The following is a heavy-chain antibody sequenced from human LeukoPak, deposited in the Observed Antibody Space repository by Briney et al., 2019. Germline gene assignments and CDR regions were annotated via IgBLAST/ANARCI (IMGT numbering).Heavy chain of an antibody. CDR2: IYYTGIT. Sequence: SETLSLTCTVSGDSISGYFWSWIRQPPGRGLELIGYIYYTGITNYNPSLKSRVTISVDTSKNQFSLKLSSVTAADTAVYYCGRDLHYRGSYSGWIDPWGQGTLVTVSS. D-gene: IGHD3-10*01. J-gene: IGHJ5*02. CDR3: GRDLHYRGSYSGWIDP. V-gene: IGHV4-59*01. CDR1: GDSISGYF.